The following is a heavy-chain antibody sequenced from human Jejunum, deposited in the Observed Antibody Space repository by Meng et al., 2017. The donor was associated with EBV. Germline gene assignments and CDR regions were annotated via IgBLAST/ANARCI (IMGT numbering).Heavy chain of an antibody. CDR2: TFYRSRWFS. V-gene: IGHV6-1*01. D-gene: IGHD6-13*01. CDR3: ARDGTQSLSSFDY. J-gene: IGHJ4*02. CDR1: GYSVSSDGAA. Sequence: LHQPGPGLVTPPPTPSVPCAISGYSVSSDGAAWNWIRQSPARGLEWLGRTFYRSRWFSDYAPSVKIRITINSDTSKNQFSLHLDSVTPEDTAVYYCARDGTQSLSSFDYWGQGTLVTVSS.